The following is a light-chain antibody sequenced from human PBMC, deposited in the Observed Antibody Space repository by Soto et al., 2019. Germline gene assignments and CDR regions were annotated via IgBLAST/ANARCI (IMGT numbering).Light chain of an antibody. J-gene: IGKJ1*01. V-gene: IGKV1-39*01. CDR1: QDISTY. Sequence: DIQMTQSPSSLSASVGDRVTITCRASQDISTYLNWYQQKPGKAPNLLIHTASTLQSGVPSRFSGCGSGTDFTLIISSXQPEDFATYHCQQTYKTPLTFGQGTKVDIK. CDR2: TAS. CDR3: QQTYKTPLT.